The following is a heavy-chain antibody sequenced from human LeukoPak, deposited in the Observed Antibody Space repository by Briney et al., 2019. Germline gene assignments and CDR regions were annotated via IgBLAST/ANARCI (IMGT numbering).Heavy chain of an antibody. J-gene: IGHJ4*02. Sequence: SETLSLTCTVSGGSISSGGYYWSWIRQHPGKGLEWIGYIYYSGSTYYNPSLKSRVTISVDTSKNQFSLKLSSVTAADTAVYYCARDRLSHVPATHPLDYWGQGTLVTVSS. D-gene: IGHD6-25*01. CDR2: IYYSGST. V-gene: IGHV4-31*03. CDR3: ARDRLSHVPATHPLDY. CDR1: GGSISSGGYY.